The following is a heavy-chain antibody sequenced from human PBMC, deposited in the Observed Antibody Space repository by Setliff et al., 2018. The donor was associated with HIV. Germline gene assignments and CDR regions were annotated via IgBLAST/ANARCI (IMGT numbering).Heavy chain of an antibody. Sequence: SETLSLTCTASGGSISSSSYYWGWIRQPPGKGLEWIGSFYYSGSTYYNPSLKSRVTISVDTSKNQFSLKLTSVTAADTAVYYCARDSPSGTYLNYYYYNMDVWGQGTSVTVSS. D-gene: IGHD1-26*01. J-gene: IGHJ6*02. CDR2: FYYSGST. V-gene: IGHV4-39*07. CDR1: GGSISSSSYY. CDR3: ARDSPSGTYLNYYYYNMDV.